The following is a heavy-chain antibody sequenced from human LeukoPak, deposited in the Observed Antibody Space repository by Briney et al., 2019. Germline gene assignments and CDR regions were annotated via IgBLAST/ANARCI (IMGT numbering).Heavy chain of an antibody. CDR3: ARDLGTGDLSSDY. V-gene: IGHV1-2*02. D-gene: IGHD2-8*02. CDR2: INPSSGGT. J-gene: IGHJ4*02. Sequence: ASVKVSCKASGYTFTGYFLHWVRQAPGHGLEWMGWINPSSGGTKYAQKFQGRVTLTRDTSITTAYMDLTRLKSDDTAVYFCARDLGTGDLSSDYWGQGTLLSVSS. CDR1: GYTFTGYF.